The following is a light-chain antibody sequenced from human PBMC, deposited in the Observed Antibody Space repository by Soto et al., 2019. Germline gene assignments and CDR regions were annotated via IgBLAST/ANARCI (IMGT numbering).Light chain of an antibody. CDR2: GAS. V-gene: IGKV3-11*01. CDR3: QQHSHWPPWT. CDR1: ENVRTF. J-gene: IGKJ1*01. Sequence: EFVLTQSPATLSLSPGERATLSCRASENVRTFVDWYQQNPGQAPRLLIYGASNRATGIPARFSGSGSGTDFTLTISNLEPEDFAVYYCQQHSHWPPWTFGQGTKVDIK.